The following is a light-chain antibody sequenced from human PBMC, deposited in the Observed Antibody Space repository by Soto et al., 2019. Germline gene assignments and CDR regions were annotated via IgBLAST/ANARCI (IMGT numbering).Light chain of an antibody. CDR1: QSISSN. CDR3: HQYENWPQT. V-gene: IGKV3-15*01. CDR2: RAS. J-gene: IGKJ1*01. Sequence: EILMTQSPATLSVSPGERATVSCRASQSISSNLAWYQQKLGQAPRLLIYRASTRATGIPARFSGSGSGTEFTLTISSLQSEDFALYYCHQYENWPQTFGQGTKVDIK.